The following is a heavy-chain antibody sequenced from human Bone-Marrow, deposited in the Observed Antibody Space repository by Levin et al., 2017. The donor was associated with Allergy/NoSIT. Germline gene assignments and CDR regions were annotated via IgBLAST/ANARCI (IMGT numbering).Heavy chain of an antibody. CDR1: GFSISNHW. CDR2: IKPDGSEK. D-gene: IGHD6-19*01. Sequence: GGSLRLSCVASGFSISNHWMSWVRQAPGKRLEWVANIKPDGSEKNYVDSAKGRFTIARDNAENSLHLQMNSLRVEDMAVYYCARDVSVAGLNDYWGQGVLVTVSS. J-gene: IGHJ4*02. CDR3: ARDVSVAGLNDY. V-gene: IGHV3-7*01.